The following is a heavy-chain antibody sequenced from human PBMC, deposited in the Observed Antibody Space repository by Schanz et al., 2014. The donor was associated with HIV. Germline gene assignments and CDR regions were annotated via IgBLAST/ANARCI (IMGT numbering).Heavy chain of an antibody. J-gene: IGHJ4*02. CDR2: ISWNGNIK. D-gene: IGHD1-26*01. Sequence: EVQLVESGGGLVQPGRYLRLSCAASGFTFDDYAMHWVRQGPGTGLEWVSAISWNGNIKGYADSVKGRFTISRDNAKKSLFLHMNNLRGDDTALYYCVKDFTASKGGFDYWGQGTLVIVSS. CDR1: GFTFDDYA. CDR3: VKDFTASKGGFDY. V-gene: IGHV3-9*01.